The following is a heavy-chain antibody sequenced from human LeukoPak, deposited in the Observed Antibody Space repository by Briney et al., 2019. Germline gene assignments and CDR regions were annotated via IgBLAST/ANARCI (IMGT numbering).Heavy chain of an antibody. CDR3: ARRVGDLLLWD. J-gene: IGHJ4*02. CDR2: IRSDGSTK. D-gene: IGHD3-16*02. Sequence: SGGCLRLSCGASGFTFSSYGMHWVRLAPGKGLEWVAFIRSDGSTKSYADSVKGRFAISRDNSKNTLYLQMNSLRAEDTAVYYCARRVGDLLLWDWGQGTLVTVSS. V-gene: IGHV3-30*02. CDR1: GFTFSSYG.